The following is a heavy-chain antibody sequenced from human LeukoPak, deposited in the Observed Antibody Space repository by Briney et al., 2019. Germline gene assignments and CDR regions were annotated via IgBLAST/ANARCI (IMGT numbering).Heavy chain of an antibody. V-gene: IGHV3-23*01. Sequence: PGRSLRLSCAASGFTFSSYAMSWVRQAPGKGLEWVSAISGSGGSTYYADSVKGRFTISRDNSKNTLYLQMNSLRAEDTAVYYCAKVHVLLWFGESPSEEYYFDYWGQGTLVTVSS. CDR1: GFTFSSYA. D-gene: IGHD3-10*01. J-gene: IGHJ4*02. CDR3: AKVHVLLWFGESPSEEYYFDY. CDR2: ISGSGGST.